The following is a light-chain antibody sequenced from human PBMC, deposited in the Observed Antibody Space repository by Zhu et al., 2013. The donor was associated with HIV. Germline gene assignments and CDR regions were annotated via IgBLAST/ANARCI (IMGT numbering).Light chain of an antibody. CDR2: GAS. Sequence: EIVMTQSPATLSVSPGERATLSCRASQSVNSNLAWYQHKPGQAPRLLLYGASTRAAGNPARFSGSGSGTEFTLTISSLQSEDFAIYYCQQYNNWPLTFGGGTKV. CDR1: QSVNSN. CDR3: QQYNNWPLT. V-gene: IGKV3-15*01. J-gene: IGKJ4*01.